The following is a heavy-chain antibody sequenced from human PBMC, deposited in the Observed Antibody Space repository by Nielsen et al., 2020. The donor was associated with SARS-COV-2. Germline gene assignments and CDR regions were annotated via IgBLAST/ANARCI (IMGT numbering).Heavy chain of an antibody. CDR3: AKGPYYYGSGVPDY. Sequence: GESLKISCAASGFTFSSYAMSWVRQAPGKGLEWVAVISYDGSNKYYADSVKGRFTISRDNSKNTLYLQMNSLRAEDTAVYYCAKGPYYYGSGVPDYWGQGTLVTVSS. CDR2: ISYDGSNK. CDR1: GFTFSSYA. D-gene: IGHD3-10*01. J-gene: IGHJ4*02. V-gene: IGHV3-30*18.